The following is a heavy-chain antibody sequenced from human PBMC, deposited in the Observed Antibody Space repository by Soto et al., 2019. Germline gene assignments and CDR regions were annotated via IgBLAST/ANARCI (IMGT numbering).Heavy chain of an antibody. CDR1: GGSISSSNW. CDR3: ARGDGWEIPDYYYYGMDV. CDR2: IYHSGST. Sequence: PSETLSLTCAVSGGSISSSNWWSWVRQPPGKGLEWIGEIYHSGSTNYNPSLKSRVTISVDKSKNQFSLKLSSVTATDTAVYYCARGDGWEIPDYYYYGMDVWGQVTKVTVYS. V-gene: IGHV4-4*02. J-gene: IGHJ6*02. D-gene: IGHD1-26*01.